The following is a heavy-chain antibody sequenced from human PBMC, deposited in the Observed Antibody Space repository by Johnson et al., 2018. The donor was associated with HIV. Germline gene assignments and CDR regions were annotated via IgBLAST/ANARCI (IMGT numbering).Heavy chain of an antibody. D-gene: IGHD3-10*01. J-gene: IGHJ3*01. CDR1: GFTFSSYP. CDR2: TSYDGSSK. V-gene: IGHV3-30*04. CDR3: VRIRVAVINEVGAFDV. Sequence: QVQLVESGGGVVQPGRSLRLSCAATGFTFSSYPMHWVRQAPGNPGKGLEWVAVTSYDGSSKHYADSVKGRFTISRDNSKNTLSLQMNSLRTEDTALYYCVRIRVAVINEVGAFDVWGQVTFVTVSS.